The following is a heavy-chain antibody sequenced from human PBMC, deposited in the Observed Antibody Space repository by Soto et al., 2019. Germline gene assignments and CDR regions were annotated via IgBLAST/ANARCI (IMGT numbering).Heavy chain of an antibody. V-gene: IGHV3-74*01. Sequence: PRGPLKHSYAASEFHFSSHWMHWVRQAPGKGLVWVSHIGPDGSSTRDADSVQGRFTISRDNARNTLYLQMNSLRDEDTAVYYCARDNNWSYDYWGQGILVTVSS. J-gene: IGHJ4*02. D-gene: IGHD1-1*01. CDR3: ARDNNWSYDY. CDR2: IGPDGSST. CDR1: EFHFSSHW.